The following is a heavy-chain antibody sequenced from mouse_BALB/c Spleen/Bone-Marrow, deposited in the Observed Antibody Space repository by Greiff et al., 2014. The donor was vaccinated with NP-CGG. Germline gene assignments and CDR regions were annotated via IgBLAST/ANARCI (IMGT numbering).Heavy chain of an antibody. D-gene: IGHD3-3*01. Sequence: DVHLVESGGGLVQPGGSLKLSCATSGFTFSDYYMYWVRQTPEKRLEWVAYISNGGGSTYYPDTVKGRFTISRDNAKNTLYLQVSRLKSEDTAMYYCARQGGTEYYAMDYWGQGTSVTVSS. CDR1: GFTFSDYY. V-gene: IGHV5-12*02. J-gene: IGHJ4*01. CDR3: ARQGGTEYYAMDY. CDR2: ISNGGGST.